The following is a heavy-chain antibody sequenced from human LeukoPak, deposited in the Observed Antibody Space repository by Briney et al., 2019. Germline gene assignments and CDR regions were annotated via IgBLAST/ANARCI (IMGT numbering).Heavy chain of an antibody. J-gene: IGHJ4*02. CDR3: VKDPTYDSGSPLGY. CDR1: GFPFSRYW. V-gene: IGHV3-7*01. D-gene: IGHD3-10*01. Sequence: GGSLRLSCAASGFPFSRYWMTWVRQAPGKGLEWVANIKYDGSEKFYVGSVRGRFTISRDNTNNLLHLQMNSLRAEDTAIYYCVKDPTYDSGSPLGYGGQGTLVAVSS. CDR2: IKYDGSEK.